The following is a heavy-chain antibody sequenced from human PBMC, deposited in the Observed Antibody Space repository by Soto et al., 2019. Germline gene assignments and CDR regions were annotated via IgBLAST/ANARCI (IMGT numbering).Heavy chain of an antibody. CDR1: GYTFTSYG. CDR2: ISAYNGNT. Sequence: QVQLVQSGAEVKKPGASVKVSCKASGYTFTSYGISWVRQAPGQGLEGMGWISAYNGNTNYAQKLQGRVTMTTDTSTSTAYMELRSLRSDDTAVYYCARGGYCSGGSCYSGYYYGMDVWGQGTTVTVSS. CDR3: ARGGYCSGGSCYSGYYYGMDV. V-gene: IGHV1-18*01. J-gene: IGHJ6*02. D-gene: IGHD2-15*01.